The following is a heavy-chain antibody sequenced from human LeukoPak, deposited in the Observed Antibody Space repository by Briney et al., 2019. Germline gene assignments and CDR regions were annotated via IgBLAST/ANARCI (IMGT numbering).Heavy chain of an antibody. CDR1: GGSISSYY. CDR2: MFYGGST. J-gene: IGHJ4*02. D-gene: IGHD3-10*01. CDR3: ARTTNYYGSGSYNY. Sequence: ASETLSLTCTVSGGSISSYYWSWIRQPPGKGLEWIGYMFYGGSTDSNPSLKSRVTISLDTTKNQFSLKLSSVTAADTAVYYCARTTNYYGSGSYNYWGQGTLVTVSS. V-gene: IGHV4-59*01.